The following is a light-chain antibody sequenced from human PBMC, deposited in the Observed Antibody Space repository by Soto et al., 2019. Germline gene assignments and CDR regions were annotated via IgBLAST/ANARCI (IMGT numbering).Light chain of an antibody. J-gene: IGKJ4*01. CDR1: QSISSY. V-gene: IGKV1-39*01. CDR3: QQSHSTPLT. CDR2: GAS. Sequence: DIPMTQSPSSLPASVGDRVTITCRASQSISSYLNWYQQKPGKAPNLLISGASTLQSGVPSRFSGSGFGTDFTLTIFSLQAEDFATYYCQQSHSTPLTFGGGTKVEI.